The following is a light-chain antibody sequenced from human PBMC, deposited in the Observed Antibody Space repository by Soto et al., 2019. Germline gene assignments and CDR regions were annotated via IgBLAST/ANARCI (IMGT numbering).Light chain of an antibody. J-gene: IGKJ4*01. CDR3: QQYYNWPQLT. V-gene: IGKV3-11*01. CDR2: DAS. CDR1: QSVSIY. Sequence: EIVLAQSPATLSLSPGERATLSCRASQSVSIYLAWYQQKPGQAPRLLIYDASNRATGIPARFSGSGSGTDFTLTISGLQSEDFAVYYCQQYYNWPQLTFGGGTRVEIE.